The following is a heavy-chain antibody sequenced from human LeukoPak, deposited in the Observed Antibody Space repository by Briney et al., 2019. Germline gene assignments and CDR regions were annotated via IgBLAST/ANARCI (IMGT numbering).Heavy chain of an antibody. D-gene: IGHD3-10*01. Sequence: GWSLRLSCAASGFTFSSYDMHWVRQAAGTGLEWGSAIGTAGDTYYPGSVRGRFTISRENAKSTLYLQMNSLRAGDTAVYYCARGSGQNFDYWGQGTLVTVSS. CDR2: IGTAGDT. CDR3: ARGSGQNFDY. V-gene: IGHV3-13*04. CDR1: GFTFSSYD. J-gene: IGHJ4*02.